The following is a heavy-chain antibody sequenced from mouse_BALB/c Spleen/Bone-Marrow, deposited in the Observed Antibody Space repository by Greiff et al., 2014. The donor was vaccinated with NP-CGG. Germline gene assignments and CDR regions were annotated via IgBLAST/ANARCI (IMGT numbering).Heavy chain of an antibody. CDR3: ARYGYGSSYYAMDY. J-gene: IGHJ4*01. D-gene: IGHD1-1*01. CDR1: GYTFTDYA. CDR2: ISTYSDNT. Sequence: LQESGPELVRPGVSVKISCKGSGYTFTDYAMHWVKQSHAKSLEWIGVISTYSDNTNYNQKFKGKATMTVDKSSSTAYMELARLTSEDSAIYYCARYGYGSSYYAMDYWGQGTSVTVSS. V-gene: IGHV1-67*01.